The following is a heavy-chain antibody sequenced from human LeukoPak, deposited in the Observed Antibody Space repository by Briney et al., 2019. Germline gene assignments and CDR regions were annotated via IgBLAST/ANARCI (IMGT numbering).Heavy chain of an antibody. CDR1: GYSFSDYY. Sequence: ASVKVSCKTSGYSFSDYYIHWVRPAPGHGLEWMGWINPHTDGTNYAQKFEGRVSMTGDTSINTAYMELSRLRSDDTAVYYCAIWGKDSSTWSELDYWGQGTLVTVSS. V-gene: IGHV1-2*02. J-gene: IGHJ4*02. D-gene: IGHD6-13*01. CDR2: INPHTDGT. CDR3: AIWGKDSSTWSELDY.